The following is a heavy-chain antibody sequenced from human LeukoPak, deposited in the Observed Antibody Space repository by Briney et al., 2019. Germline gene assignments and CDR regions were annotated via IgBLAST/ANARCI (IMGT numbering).Heavy chain of an antibody. V-gene: IGHV5-10-1*01. D-gene: IGHD4-17*01. Sequence: GESLTISCKTSGYSFTNYWIIWVRQVPGEGLEWMGRFDPRDSQSNYSPSFQGHVTISTDNSITTAYLQWSSLRASDTAMYYCAAYGDNSHYWGQGTQVTVPS. CDR3: AAYGDNSHY. J-gene: IGHJ4*02. CDR1: GYSFTNYW. CDR2: FDPRDSQS.